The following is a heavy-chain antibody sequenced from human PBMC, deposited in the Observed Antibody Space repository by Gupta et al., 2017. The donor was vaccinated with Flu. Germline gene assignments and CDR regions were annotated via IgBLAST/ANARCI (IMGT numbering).Heavy chain of an antibody. CDR1: GFTFGDYI. CDR3: SRRDPDWFKGGLDP. Sequence: EVQLVESGGGLIQPGRSLTLSCTSSGFTFGDYIITWLRPAPGKGLEWIGFIRSQGYGGTTEYAASVKGRFIISRDDSKGIAYLQMNSLKSEDTAVYYCSRRDPDWFKGGLDPWGQGTLVTVSS. V-gene: IGHV3-49*03. D-gene: IGHD3-9*01. J-gene: IGHJ5*02. CDR2: IRSQGYGGTT.